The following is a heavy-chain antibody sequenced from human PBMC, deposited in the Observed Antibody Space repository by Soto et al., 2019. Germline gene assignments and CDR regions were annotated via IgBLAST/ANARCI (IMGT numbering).Heavy chain of an antibody. J-gene: IGHJ1*01. Sequence: QVQLVESGGGVVQPGRSLRLSCAASASTFSTYVIHLVRQAPGKGLEWVAGISVDGNSEHYAGSVKGRFTISRDNSKSTVYVQMDTLRPEDTAVYYCATAGHSSGHAGTFKYWGQGTLVTVSS. CDR3: ATAGHSSGHAGTFKY. V-gene: IGHV3-30-3*01. CDR2: ISVDGNSE. CDR1: ASTFSTYV. D-gene: IGHD3-22*01.